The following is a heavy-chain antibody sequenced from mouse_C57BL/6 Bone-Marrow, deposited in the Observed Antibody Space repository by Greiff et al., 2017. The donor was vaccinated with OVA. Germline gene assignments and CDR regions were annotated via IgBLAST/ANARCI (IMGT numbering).Heavy chain of an antibody. J-gene: IGHJ2*01. CDR1: GFTFSSYA. Sequence: EVQRVESGGGLVKPGGSLKLSCAASGFTFSSYAMSWVRQTPDKRLAWVATISDGGSYTYYPDNVKGRFTISRDNAKNNLYLQMSHLQSEDTTMYYCARDDDYDDGFDYWGQGTTLTVSS. CDR2: ISDGGSYT. D-gene: IGHD2-4*01. CDR3: ARDDDYDDGFDY. V-gene: IGHV5-4*01.